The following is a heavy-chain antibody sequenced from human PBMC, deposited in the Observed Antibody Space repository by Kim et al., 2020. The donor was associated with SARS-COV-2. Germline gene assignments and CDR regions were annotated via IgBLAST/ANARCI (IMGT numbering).Heavy chain of an antibody. CDR1: GFTFSNAW. V-gene: IGHV3-15*01. D-gene: IGHD6-6*01. CDR3: TTGLGYSSSVMRFDY. J-gene: IGHJ4*02. Sequence: GGSLRLSCAASGFTFSNAWMSWVRQAPGKGLEWVGRIKSKTDGGTTDYAAPVKGRFTISRDDSKNTLYLQMNSLKTEDTAVYYCTTGLGYSSSVMRFDYWGQGTLVTVSS. CDR2: IKSKTDGGTT.